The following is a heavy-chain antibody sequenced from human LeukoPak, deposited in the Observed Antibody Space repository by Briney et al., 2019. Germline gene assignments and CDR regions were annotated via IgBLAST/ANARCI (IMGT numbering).Heavy chain of an antibody. CDR3: AKESGRHGIGIFAYFQY. Sequence: GGSLRLSCAASGFTFSSYSMDGVRQAPGEGLEWVSSISSSSSYIYYADSVKGRFTISRDNATNSLYLQMNSLRAEDTAVYYCAKESGRHGIGIFAYFQYWGQGTLVTVSS. J-gene: IGHJ4*02. CDR2: ISSSSSYI. CDR1: GFTFSSYS. V-gene: IGHV3-21*04. D-gene: IGHD1-26*01.